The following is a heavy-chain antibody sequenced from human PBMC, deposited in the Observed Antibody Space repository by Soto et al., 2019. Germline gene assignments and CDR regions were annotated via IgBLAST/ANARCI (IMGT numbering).Heavy chain of an antibody. V-gene: IGHV4-59*01. Sequence: QVPLQESGPGLVKPSETLSLTCTVSGGSISSYYWSWIRQPPGKGLEWIGYIYYSGSTNYNPSLKSRVTISVDTSKNQFSLKLSSVTAADTAVYYCARERYSSSAWFDPWGQGTLVTVSS. D-gene: IGHD6-6*01. CDR2: IYYSGST. J-gene: IGHJ5*02. CDR3: ARERYSSSAWFDP. CDR1: GGSISSYY.